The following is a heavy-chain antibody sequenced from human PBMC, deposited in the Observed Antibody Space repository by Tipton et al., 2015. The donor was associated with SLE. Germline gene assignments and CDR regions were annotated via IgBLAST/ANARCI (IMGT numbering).Heavy chain of an antibody. CDR1: GFTFSSYS. J-gene: IGHJ4*02. CDR3: ARSPYDFWSGDY. D-gene: IGHD3-3*01. Sequence: GSLRLSCAASGFTFSSYSMNWVRQAPGKGLEWVSSISSSSSYIYYADSVKGRFTISRDNAKNSLYLQMNSLRVEDTAVYYCARSPYDFWSGDYWGQGTLVTVSS. V-gene: IGHV3-21*01. CDR2: ISSSSSYI.